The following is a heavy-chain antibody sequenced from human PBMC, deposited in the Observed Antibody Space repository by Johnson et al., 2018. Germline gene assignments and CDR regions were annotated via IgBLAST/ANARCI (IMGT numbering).Heavy chain of an antibody. CDR3: AKDRFWRGPYYYYYLDV. Sequence: EVQLVETGGGLVQPGRSLRLSCAASGFTFDDYAMHWVRQAPGKGLEWVSGISWNSGSIGYADSVKGRFTISRDNAKNSLYLQMNSLRAEDTALYYCAKDRFWRGPYYYYYLDVWGKGTTVTVSS. D-gene: IGHD3-3*01. CDR2: ISWNSGSI. CDR1: GFTFDDYA. V-gene: IGHV3-9*01. J-gene: IGHJ6*03.